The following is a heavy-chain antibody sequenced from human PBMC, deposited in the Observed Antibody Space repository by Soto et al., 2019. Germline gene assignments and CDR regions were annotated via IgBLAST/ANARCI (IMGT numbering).Heavy chain of an antibody. V-gene: IGHV1-69*13. Sequence: SVKVSCKASVSTFSSYAISWVRQAPGQGLEWMGGIIPIFGTADYAQKFQGRVTITADESTSTAYMELSSLRSEDTAVYYCASVETQRYYYGMDVWGQGTTVTVSS. D-gene: IGHD2-15*01. J-gene: IGHJ6*02. CDR3: ASVETQRYYYGMDV. CDR1: VSTFSSYA. CDR2: IIPIFGTA.